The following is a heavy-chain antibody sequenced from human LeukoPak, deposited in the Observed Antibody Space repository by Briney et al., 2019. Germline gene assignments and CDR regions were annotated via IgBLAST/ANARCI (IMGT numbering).Heavy chain of an antibody. CDR1: GGSISSSSYY. J-gene: IGHJ4*02. CDR2: IYYSGST. V-gene: IGHV4-39*01. CDR3: ARTYSYDTSGYY. D-gene: IGHD3-22*01. Sequence: SEXXSLTCTVSGGSISSSSYYWGWIRQPPGKGLEWIGNIYYSGSTYYNPSLKSRVTISEDTSKKQFSLKLSSVTAADTAVYYCARTYSYDTSGYYWGQGTLVTVSS.